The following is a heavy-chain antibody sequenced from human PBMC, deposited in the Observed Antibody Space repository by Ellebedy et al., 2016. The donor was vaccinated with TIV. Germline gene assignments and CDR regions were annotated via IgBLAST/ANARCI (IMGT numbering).Heavy chain of an antibody. CDR1: GGSISSSSYY. V-gene: IGHV4-39*01. D-gene: IGHD4-17*01. Sequence: MPSETLSLTCTVSGGSISSSSYYWGWIRQPPGKGLEWIGSIYYSGSTYYNPSLKSRVTISVETSKNQFSLKLSSVTAADTAVYYCAREPALTVTTLTGADYWGQGTLVTVSS. CDR2: IYYSGST. CDR3: AREPALTVTTLTGADY. J-gene: IGHJ4*02.